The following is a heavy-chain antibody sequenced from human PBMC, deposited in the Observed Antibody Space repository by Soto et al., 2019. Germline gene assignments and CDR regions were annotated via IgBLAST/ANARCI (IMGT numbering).Heavy chain of an antibody. CDR2: TYYRSKWYN. D-gene: IGHD3-9*01. J-gene: IGHJ4*02. Sequence: SQTLSLTCAISGDSVSSNSAAWNWIRQSPSRGLEWLGRTYYRSKWYNDYAVSVKSRITINPDTSKNQFSLQLNSVIPEDTAVYYCAREGVLRYFDWLLSAFDYWGQGTLVTVSS. CDR3: AREGVLRYFDWLLSAFDY. CDR1: GDSVSSNSAA. V-gene: IGHV6-1*01.